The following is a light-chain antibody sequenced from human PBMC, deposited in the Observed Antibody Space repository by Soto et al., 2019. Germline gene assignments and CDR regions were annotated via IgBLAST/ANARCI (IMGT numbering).Light chain of an antibody. J-gene: IGLJ2*01. Sequence: QSALTQPASVSGSPGQSITISCTGTNNDVGAYTYVSWYQQHPGKAPRLIIYEVSERPSGVSNRFSGSKSGNTASLTISGLQAEDEADYFCSSYASTSTLVVFGGGTKLTVL. CDR3: SSYASTSTLVV. CDR1: NNDVGAYTY. CDR2: EVS. V-gene: IGLV2-14*01.